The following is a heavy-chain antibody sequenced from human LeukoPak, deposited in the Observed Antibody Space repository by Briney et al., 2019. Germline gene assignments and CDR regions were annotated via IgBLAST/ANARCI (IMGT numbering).Heavy chain of an antibody. CDR2: INPSAGST. V-gene: IGHV1-46*01. J-gene: IGHJ4*02. CDR3: ARGGARIAAAGPFDY. Sequence: ASVKVSCKASGYTFTNYYMHWVRQAPGQGLEWMGIINPSAGSTSYTQKFQGRITVTRDTSTSTVYMELRSLRPEDTAVYYCARGGARIAAAGPFDYWGQGTLVTVSS. CDR1: GYTFTNYY. D-gene: IGHD6-13*01.